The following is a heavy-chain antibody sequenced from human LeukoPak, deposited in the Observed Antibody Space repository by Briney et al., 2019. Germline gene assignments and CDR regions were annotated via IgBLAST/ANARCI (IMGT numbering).Heavy chain of an antibody. CDR1: GGSISSGSYY. V-gene: IGHV4-61*02. J-gene: IGHJ5*02. CDR2: IYTSGST. Sequence: SETLSLTCTVSGGSISSGSYYWSWIRQPAGKGLEWIGRIYTSGSTNYNPSLKSRVTISVDTSKNQFSLKLSSVTAADTAMYYCARERGAYCVGDCYANWFDPWGQGTLVTVSS. CDR3: ARERGAYCVGDCYANWFDP. D-gene: IGHD2-21*02.